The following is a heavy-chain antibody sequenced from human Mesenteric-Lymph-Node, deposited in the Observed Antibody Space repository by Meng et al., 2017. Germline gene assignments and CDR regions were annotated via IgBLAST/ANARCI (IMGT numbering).Heavy chain of an antibody. D-gene: IGHD3-3*01. CDR1: GFTFSSYW. CDR2: IIGDGSGA. Sequence: GGSLRLSCAASGFTFSSYWMHWVRQAPGKGLVWVSRIIGDGSGANYADSVNGRFTISRDNAKNTLYLHMNSLRVEDTAVYYCAGTHLDAPSWLTNWGQGTLVTVSS. CDR3: AGTHLDAPSWLTN. V-gene: IGHV3-74*01. J-gene: IGHJ4*02.